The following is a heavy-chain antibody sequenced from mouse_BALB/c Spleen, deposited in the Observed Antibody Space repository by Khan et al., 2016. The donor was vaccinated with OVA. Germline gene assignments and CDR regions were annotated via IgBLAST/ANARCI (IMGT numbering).Heavy chain of an antibody. Sequence: VQLKQSGPELVKPGASVKISCKTSGYTFTENTLHWVKQSHGKSLEWIGVINPKNGVTSYNQKFKGKVTLTVDKSSSTAYMEFRSLTSEDSAVYYCARDAGRYWGQGTSGTVSS. CDR1: GYTFTENT. CDR3: ARDAGRY. D-gene: IGHD3-3*01. J-gene: IGHJ4*01. CDR2: INPKNGVT. V-gene: IGHV1-18*01.